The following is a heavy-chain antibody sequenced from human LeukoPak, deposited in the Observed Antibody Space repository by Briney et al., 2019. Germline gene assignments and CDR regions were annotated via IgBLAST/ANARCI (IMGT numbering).Heavy chain of an antibody. D-gene: IGHD4-17*01. CDR3: ARVRGYGDYDGFGY. J-gene: IGHJ4*02. CDR2: INPNSGGT. Sequence: ASVKVSCTASGYTFTGYYMHWVRQAPRQGLVCMGWINPNSGGTNYAQKFQGWVTTTRDKSISTAYMELSRLRSADTAVYYCARVRGYGDYDGFGYWGQGTLVTVSS. V-gene: IGHV1-2*04. CDR1: GYTFTGYY.